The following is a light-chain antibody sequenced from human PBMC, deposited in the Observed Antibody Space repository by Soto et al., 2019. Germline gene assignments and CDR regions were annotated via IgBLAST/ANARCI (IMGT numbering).Light chain of an antibody. Sequence: QSVLTQPPSASGPPGQTATISCSGSSSNIGSNYAYWYQQLQGTAPKLLIYRTNQRPSGVPDRFSGSKSGTSASLAISGLRSEDEADYYCAAWDDSLSGVVFGGGTKLTVL. CDR3: AAWDDSLSGVV. J-gene: IGLJ2*01. V-gene: IGLV1-47*01. CDR2: RTN. CDR1: SSNIGSNY.